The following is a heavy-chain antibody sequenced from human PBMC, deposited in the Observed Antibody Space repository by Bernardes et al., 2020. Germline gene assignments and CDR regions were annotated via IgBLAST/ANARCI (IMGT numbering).Heavy chain of an antibody. CDR2: IYSGGST. V-gene: IGHV3-53*01. D-gene: IGHD2-21*01. CDR3: ASLCGGDCYSDYYYYGMDV. J-gene: IGHJ6*02. CDR1: GFTVSSNY. Sequence: GSLRLSCAASGFTVSSNYMSWVRQAPGKGLEWVSVIYSGGSTYYADSVKGRFTISRDNSKNTLYLQMNSLRAEDTAVYYCASLCGGDCYSDYYYYGMDVWGQGTTVTVSS.